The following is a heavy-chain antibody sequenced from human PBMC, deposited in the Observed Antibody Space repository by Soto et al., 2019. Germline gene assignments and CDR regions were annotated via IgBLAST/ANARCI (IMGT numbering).Heavy chain of an antibody. D-gene: IGHD3-16*02. J-gene: IGHJ5*02. V-gene: IGHV3-23*01. CDR2: ISGSGGNI. CDR3: AKGGDIVTSISS. CDR1: GFTLSGSS. Sequence: GGSLRLSCAASGFTLSGSSMTWVRQAPGKGLEWVSRISGSGGNIYYAASVKGRFTISRDNSKNTLYLQMNSLRVEDTAVYYCAKGGDIVTSISSWGQGTLVTVSS.